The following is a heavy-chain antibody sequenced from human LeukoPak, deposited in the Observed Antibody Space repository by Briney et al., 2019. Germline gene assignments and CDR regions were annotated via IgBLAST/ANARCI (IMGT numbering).Heavy chain of an antibody. D-gene: IGHD2-2*02. V-gene: IGHV3-23*01. CDR2: ISGSGGST. Sequence: QSGGSLRLSCAASGFTFSSYAMSWVRQAPGKGLEWVSAISGSGGSTYYADSVKGRFTISRDDSQNTLFLHMDSLTTEDTATYYCAIVSDRSGTTCYTAYSYYYYMDVWGRGTTVTVSS. CDR1: GFTFSSYA. J-gene: IGHJ6*03. CDR3: AIVSDRSGTTCYTAYSYYYYMDV.